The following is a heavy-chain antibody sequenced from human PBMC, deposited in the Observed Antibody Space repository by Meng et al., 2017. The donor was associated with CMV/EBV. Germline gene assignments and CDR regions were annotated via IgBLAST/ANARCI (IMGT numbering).Heavy chain of an antibody. D-gene: IGHD4-11*01. V-gene: IGHV1-2*02. CDR3: ARGPLGEYSNYDAP. CDR1: GYTFTGYY. Sequence: VQLVQSGAGGKKPGASGKVPCNASGYTFTGYYMHWVRQAPGQGLEWMGWINPISGGTNYAQKFQGRVTMTRDTSISTAYMELSRLRSDDTAVYYCARGPLGEYSNYDAPWGQGTLVTVSS. CDR2: INPISGGT. J-gene: IGHJ5*02.